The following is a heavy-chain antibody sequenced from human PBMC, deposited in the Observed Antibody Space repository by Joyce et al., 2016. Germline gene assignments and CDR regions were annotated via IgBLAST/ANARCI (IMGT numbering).Heavy chain of an antibody. CDR1: GYTFTGYY. Sequence: QVQLVQSGAEVKKPGASVRVSCKASGYTFTGYYMHWVRQAPGQGLVWMGWINPKSGGTNYAPKFQGRVTMTRDTSISTAYMELSRLRSDDTAMYYCAREDLYSSGWLYWGQGTLVTVSS. CDR3: AREDLYSSGWLY. D-gene: IGHD6-19*01. V-gene: IGHV1-2*02. J-gene: IGHJ4*02. CDR2: INPKSGGT.